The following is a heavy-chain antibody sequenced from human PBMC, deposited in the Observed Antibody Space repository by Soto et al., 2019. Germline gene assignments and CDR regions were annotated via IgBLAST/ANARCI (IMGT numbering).Heavy chain of an antibody. J-gene: IGHJ6*02. D-gene: IGHD6-19*01. CDR2: IYHSGST. CDR1: GGSISSSNW. V-gene: IGHV4-4*02. Sequence: SDTLSLTCAVSGGSISSSNWWSWVRQPPGKGLGWIGEIYHSGSTNYNPSLKSRVTISVDKSKNQFSLKLSSVTAADTAVYYCARDPIAVAADYYYYYGMDVWGQGTTVTVSS. CDR3: ARDPIAVAADYYYYYGMDV.